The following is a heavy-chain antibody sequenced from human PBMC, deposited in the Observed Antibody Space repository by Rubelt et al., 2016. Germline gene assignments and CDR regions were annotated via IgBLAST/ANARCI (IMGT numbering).Heavy chain of an antibody. D-gene: IGHD4-11*01. CDR2: RSVDNGKT. CDR3: ARGARRYSMDPRNAFDI. Sequence: QVQLVQSGAEVKKTGASVKVSCKASGYTFNSYGISWVRQAPGQGLEWMGWRSVDNGKTNYAQKLQGRVAITTDTSTSTADMGLRSLRSDDTAVYYCARGARRYSMDPRNAFDIWGQGTMVTVSS. V-gene: IGHV1-18*01. CDR1: GYTFNSYG. J-gene: IGHJ3*02.